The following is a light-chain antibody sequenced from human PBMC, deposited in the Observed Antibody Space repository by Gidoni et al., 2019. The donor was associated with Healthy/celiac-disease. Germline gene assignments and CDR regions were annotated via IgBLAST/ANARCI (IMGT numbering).Light chain of an antibody. V-gene: IGLV3-25*02. CDR3: QSADSSGTYNV. Sequence: SYELTQPPSGSVSPGQTARITCSGDALPKQYAYWYQQKPGQAPVLVIYKDSERPSGIPERFSGSSSGTTVTLTISGVQAEDEADYYCQSADSSGTYNVFGTGTKVTVL. CDR2: KDS. J-gene: IGLJ1*01. CDR1: ALPKQY.